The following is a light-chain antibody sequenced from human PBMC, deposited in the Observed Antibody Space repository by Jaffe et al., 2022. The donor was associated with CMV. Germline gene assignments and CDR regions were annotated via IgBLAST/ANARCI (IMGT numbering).Light chain of an antibody. CDR2: WAS. CDR3: QQYYSTPYT. Sequence: DIVMTQSPDSLAVSLGERATFNCKSSQSVSYSSNNKNYLAWYQQKPGQPPKLLIYWASTRQSGVPDRFSGSGSGTDFTLTISSLQAEDVAVYYCQQYYSTPYTFGQGTKLEIK. J-gene: IGKJ2*01. V-gene: IGKV4-1*01. CDR1: QSVSYSSNNKNY.